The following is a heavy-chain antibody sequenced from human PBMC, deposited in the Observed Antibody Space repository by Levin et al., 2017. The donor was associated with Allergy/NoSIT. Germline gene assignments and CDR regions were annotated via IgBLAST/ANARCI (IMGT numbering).Heavy chain of an antibody. CDR1: GGSISSSSYY. CDR2: IYYSGTT. CDR3: ARSNYYGSGSEKQRDFDY. J-gene: IGHJ4*02. Sequence: SETLSLTCTVSGGSISSSSYYWGWIRQPPGKGLEWIGNIYYSGTTYSNPSLQSRVTISVDTSENQFSMTLSSVTAADTAVYYCARSNYYGSGSEKQRDFDYWGQGTLVTVSS. V-gene: IGHV4-39*01. D-gene: IGHD3-10*01.